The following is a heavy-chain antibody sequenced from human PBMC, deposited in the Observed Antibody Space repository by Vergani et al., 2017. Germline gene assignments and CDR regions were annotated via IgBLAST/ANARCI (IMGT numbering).Heavy chain of an antibody. CDR3: ARVWGLAPPSYMDV. CDR2: IYYSGST. CDR1: GGSISSYY. J-gene: IGHJ6*03. Sequence: QVQLQESGPGLVKPSETLSLTCTVSGGSISSYYWSWIRQPPGKGLEWIGYIYYSGSTNYNHSLKSRVTISVDTSKNQFSLKLSSVTAADTAVYYCARVWGLAPPSYMDVWGKGTTVTVSS. V-gene: IGHV4-59*01. D-gene: IGHD2-21*02.